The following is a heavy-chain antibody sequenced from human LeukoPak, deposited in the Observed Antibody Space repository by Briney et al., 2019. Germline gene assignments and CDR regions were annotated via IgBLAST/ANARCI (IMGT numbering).Heavy chain of an antibody. Sequence: ASVKVSCKASGYTFTSYGISWVRQAPGQGLEWMGWISAYNGNTNYAQKLQGRVTMTTDTSTSTAYMELRSLRSDDTAAYYCARTIVVVPAAIGNWFDPWGQGTLVTVSP. CDR1: GYTFTSYG. D-gene: IGHD2-2*02. V-gene: IGHV1-18*01. CDR2: ISAYNGNT. J-gene: IGHJ5*02. CDR3: ARTIVVVPAAIGNWFDP.